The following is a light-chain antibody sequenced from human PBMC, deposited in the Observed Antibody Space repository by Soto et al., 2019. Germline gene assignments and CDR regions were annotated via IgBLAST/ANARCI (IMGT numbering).Light chain of an antibody. J-gene: IGKJ5*01. CDR1: QSVSSSY. CDR3: QQYGSSPPIT. Sequence: EIVLTQSPGTLSLYQGERATLSCRASQSVSSSYLAWYQQKPGQAPRLLIYGASSRATGIPDRFSGSGSGTDFTLTISRLEPEDFAVYYCQQYGSSPPITFGQGTRLEIK. CDR2: GAS. V-gene: IGKV3-20*01.